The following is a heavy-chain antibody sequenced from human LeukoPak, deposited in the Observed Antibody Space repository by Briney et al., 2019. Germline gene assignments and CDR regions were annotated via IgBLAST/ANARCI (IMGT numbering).Heavy chain of an antibody. CDR3: ARDKGATRDAFDI. J-gene: IGHJ3*02. D-gene: IGHD1-26*01. CDR2: IYYSGST. CDR1: GGSISSGGYY. V-gene: IGHV4-31*03. Sequence: SETLSLTCTVSGGSISSGGYYWSWIRQHPGKGLEWIGYIYYSGSTYYNPSLKSRVTISVDTSKNQFSLKLSSVTAADTAVYYCARDKGATRDAFDIWGQGTMVTVSS.